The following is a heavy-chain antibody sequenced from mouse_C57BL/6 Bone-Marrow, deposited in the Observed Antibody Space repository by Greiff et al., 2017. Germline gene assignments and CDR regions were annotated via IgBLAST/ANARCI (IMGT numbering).Heavy chain of an antibody. CDR3: ARETAQAYYAMDY. V-gene: IGHV1-85*01. D-gene: IGHD3-2*02. CDR1: GYTFTSYD. J-gene: IGHJ4*01. Sequence: VQLQQSGPELVKPGASVKLSCKASGYTFTSYDINWVKQRPGQGLEWIGWIYPRDGSTKYNEKFKGKATLTVDTSSSTAYMELHSLTSEDSAVYFCARETAQAYYAMDYWGQGTSVTVSS. CDR2: IYPRDGST.